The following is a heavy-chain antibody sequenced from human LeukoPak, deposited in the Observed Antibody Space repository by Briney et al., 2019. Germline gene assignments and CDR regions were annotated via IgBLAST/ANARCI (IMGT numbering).Heavy chain of an antibody. CDR3: ARDYSRDDVLMA. J-gene: IGHJ5*02. CDR2: IKIEAHGGTT. D-gene: IGHD2-8*01. CDR1: GFTFGDYA. Sequence: GGSLRLSCVAAGFTFGDYAMSWFRQAPGKGLEWVGFIKIEAHGGTTEYAASVKGRFIISRDDSKSIAYLQMDSLETEDTAVYYCARDYSRDDVLMAWGQGTLVTVSS. V-gene: IGHV3-49*03.